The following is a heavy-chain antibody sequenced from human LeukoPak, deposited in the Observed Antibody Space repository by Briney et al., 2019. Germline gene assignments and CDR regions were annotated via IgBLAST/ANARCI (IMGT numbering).Heavy chain of an antibody. Sequence: PGGSLRLSCAASGFTFSSYSMNWVRQAPGKGLEWVSSISSSSYIYYADLVKGRFTIFRDNAKNSLYLQMNSLRAEDTAVYYCARGNDYVWGSYRYDFDYWGQGTLVTVSS. CDR3: ARGNDYVWGSYRYDFDY. V-gene: IGHV3-21*01. CDR1: GFTFSSYS. J-gene: IGHJ4*02. D-gene: IGHD3-16*02. CDR2: ISSSSYI.